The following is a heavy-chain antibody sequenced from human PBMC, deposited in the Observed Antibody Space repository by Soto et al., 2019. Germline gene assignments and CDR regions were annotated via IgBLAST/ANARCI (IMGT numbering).Heavy chain of an antibody. CDR3: ARRRLVDTAMVYYYYMDV. V-gene: IGHV4-59*08. J-gene: IGHJ6*03. CDR2: IYYSGST. CDR1: GGSISSYY. D-gene: IGHD5-18*01. Sequence: QVQLQESGPGLVKPSETLSLTCTVSGGSISSYYWSWIRQPPGKGLEWIGYIYYSGSTNYNPSLKSRVTISVDTSKNQFSLKLSSVTAADTAVYYCARRRLVDTAMVYYYYMDVWGKGTTVTVSS.